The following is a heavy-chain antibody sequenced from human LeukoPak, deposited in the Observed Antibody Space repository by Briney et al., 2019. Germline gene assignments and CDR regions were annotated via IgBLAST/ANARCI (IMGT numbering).Heavy chain of an antibody. CDR3: ARDKTMIVVVTYYYGMDV. CDR1: GFTFSSYD. D-gene: IGHD3-22*01. Sequence: GRSLTLSCAASGFTFSSYDMHWLRQAPGKGLEWVAVISYDGSNKYYADYVKGRFTISRDNSKNTLYRQMNSLRAEDTAVYYCARDKTMIVVVTYYYGMDVWGQGTTVTVSS. J-gene: IGHJ6*02. V-gene: IGHV3-30-3*01. CDR2: ISYDGSNK.